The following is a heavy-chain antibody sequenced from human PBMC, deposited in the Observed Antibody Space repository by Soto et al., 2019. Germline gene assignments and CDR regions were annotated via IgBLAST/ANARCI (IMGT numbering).Heavy chain of an antibody. V-gene: IGHV1-18*01. CDR2: ISTYNGNT. Sequence: QVQLVQSGAEVKEPGASVKVSCKASGYTFITYGVSWVRQAPGQGLDWLGWISTYNGNTRYAERLQGRGTMTTDTTTNTAYMELRNLRSDDTAVYYCARGPTDYYDNSANYFLDYWGQGTLVTVSS. CDR3: ARGPTDYYDNSANYFLDY. CDR1: GYTFITYG. D-gene: IGHD3-22*01. J-gene: IGHJ4*02.